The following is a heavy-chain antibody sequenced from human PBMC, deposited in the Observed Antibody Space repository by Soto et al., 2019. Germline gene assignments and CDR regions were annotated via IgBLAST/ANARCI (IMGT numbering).Heavy chain of an antibody. V-gene: IGHV3-21*01. D-gene: IGHD2-2*01. CDR2: ISSSSSYI. J-gene: IGHJ5*02. CDR3: ARDPDIVVLPAAPPDWFDP. Sequence: GGSLRLSCAASGFTFSSYSMNWVRQAPGKGLEWVSSISSSSSYIYYADSVKGRFTISRDNAKNSLYLKMNSLRAEDTAVYYCARDPDIVVLPAAPPDWFDPWGQGTLVTVSS. CDR1: GFTFSSYS.